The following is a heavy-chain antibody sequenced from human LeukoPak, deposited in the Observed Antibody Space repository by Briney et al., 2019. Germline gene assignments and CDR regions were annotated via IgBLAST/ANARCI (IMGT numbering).Heavy chain of an antibody. D-gene: IGHD5/OR15-5a*01. CDR3: ARERVSSPYLDS. J-gene: IGHJ4*02. CDR1: GFSVSGSY. V-gene: IGHV3-53*01. Sequence: PGGSLRLSCAGSGFSVSGSYMSWVRQAPGKGLGGVSIIYNGDTQQYADSVRGRFTLSRDNSKHAVFLQMNSLRAEDTAVYFCARERVSSPYLDSWGQGPLVIVSS. CDR2: IYNGDTQ.